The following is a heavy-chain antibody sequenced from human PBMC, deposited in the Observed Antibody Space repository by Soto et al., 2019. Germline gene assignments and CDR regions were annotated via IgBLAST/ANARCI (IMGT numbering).Heavy chain of an antibody. V-gene: IGHV4-34*01. D-gene: IGHD1-20*01. CDR2: INHSGSS. Sequence: PSETLSLTCAVSGVSFSGYYLSWIRQPPGKGLEWIGDINHSGSSNYNPSITSRVTILVVTSKRQFSLKVSSVTAADTAVYYCARCFKPVYLDYYIDYWGQGTLVTVSS. CDR1: GVSFSGYY. CDR3: ARCFKPVYLDYYIDY. J-gene: IGHJ4*02.